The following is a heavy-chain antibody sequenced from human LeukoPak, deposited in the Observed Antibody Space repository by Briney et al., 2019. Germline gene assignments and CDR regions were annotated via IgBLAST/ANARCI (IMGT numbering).Heavy chain of an antibody. J-gene: IGHJ3*02. CDR3: ARAGYSSSWEKPDAFDI. Sequence: KSSETLSLTCAVYGGSFSGYYWSWIRQPPEKGLEWIGEINHSGSTNYNPSLKSRVTISVDTSKNQFSLKLSSVTAADTAVYYCARAGYSSSWEKPDAFDIWGQGTMVTVSS. CDR1: GGSFSGYY. CDR2: INHSGST. D-gene: IGHD6-13*01. V-gene: IGHV4-34*01.